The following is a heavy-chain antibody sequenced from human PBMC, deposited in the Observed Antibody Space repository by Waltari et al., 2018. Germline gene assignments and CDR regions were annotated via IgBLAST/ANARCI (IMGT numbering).Heavy chain of an antibody. J-gene: IGHJ5*02. V-gene: IGHV3-7*01. D-gene: IGHD3-16*02. CDR2: IKKDVSEI. CDR1: GLDFSNFW. CDR3: VRVGEENSNSQYRWFDA. Sequence: DVQLVESGGGLVQPGGSLRLSCVVSGLDFSNFWMIWDRQAPGEGLEWWANIKKDVSEIHYVDSVKGRFTIARDNANKSVYLQMNSLRVEDTAVYFCVRVGEENSNSQYRWFDAWGQGSLVTVSS.